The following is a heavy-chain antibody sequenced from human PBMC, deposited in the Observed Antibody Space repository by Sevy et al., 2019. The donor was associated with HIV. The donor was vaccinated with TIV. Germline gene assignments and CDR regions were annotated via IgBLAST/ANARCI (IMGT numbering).Heavy chain of an antibody. J-gene: IGHJ6*02. CDR3: ARDRGIAARPRYYYYGMDV. D-gene: IGHD6-6*01. CDR2: IYSGGST. V-gene: IGHV3-53*01. CDR1: GFTVSSNY. Sequence: GGSLILSCAASGFTVSSNYMSWVRQAPGKGLEWVSVIYSGGSTYYADSVKGRFTISRDNSKNTLYLQMNSLRAEDTAVYYCARDRGIAARPRYYYYGMDVWGQGTTVTVSS.